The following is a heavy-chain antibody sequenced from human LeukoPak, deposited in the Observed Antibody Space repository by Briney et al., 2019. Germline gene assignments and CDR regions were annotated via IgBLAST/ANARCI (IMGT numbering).Heavy chain of an antibody. V-gene: IGHV4-59*01. D-gene: IGHD1-1*01. CDR1: GGSISHYY. J-gene: IGHJ5*02. Sequence: SETLSLTCTLSGGSISHYYWNWPRQPPGKGLGWIGYIHYSGSTKYNPSLKSRVTTSVDTSKNQFSLRLTSVTAADTAVYYCARGGFLDPFDPWGQGTLVTVSS. CDR3: ARGGFLDPFDP. CDR2: IHYSGST.